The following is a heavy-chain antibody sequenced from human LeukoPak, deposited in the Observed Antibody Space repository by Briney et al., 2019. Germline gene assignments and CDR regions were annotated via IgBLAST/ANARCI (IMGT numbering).Heavy chain of an antibody. CDR2: IIPIFGTA. D-gene: IGHD1-1*01. Sequence: SVKVSCKASGYTFTSYYMHWVRQAPGQGLEWMGGIIPIFGTANYAQKFQGRVTITTDESTSTAYMELSSLRSEDTAVYYCARGTQLGNWFDPWGQGTLVTVSS. V-gene: IGHV1-69*05. CDR3: ARGTQLGNWFDP. CDR1: GYTFTSYY. J-gene: IGHJ5*02.